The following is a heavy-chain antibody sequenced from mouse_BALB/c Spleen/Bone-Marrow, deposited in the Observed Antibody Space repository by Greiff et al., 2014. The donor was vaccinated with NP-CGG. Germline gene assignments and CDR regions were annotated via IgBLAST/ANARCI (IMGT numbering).Heavy chain of an antibody. J-gene: IGHJ4*01. D-gene: IGHD2-2*01. CDR3: TNGYDYYAMDY. CDR2: IYPGNSDT. V-gene: IGHV1-5*01. CDR1: GYSFTSYW. Sequence: VQLQQSGTVLARPGASVKMSCKASGYSFTSYWMHWVKQRPGQGLEWIGAIYPGNSDTSYNQKFKSKAKLTAVTSASIAYMELSSLTNEDSAVYYCTNGYDYYAMDYWGQGTSVTVSS.